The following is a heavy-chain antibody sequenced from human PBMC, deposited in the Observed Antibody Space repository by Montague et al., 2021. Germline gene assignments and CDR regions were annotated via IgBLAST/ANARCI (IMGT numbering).Heavy chain of an antibody. CDR3: VRRGRPMGLYHFDY. J-gene: IGHJ4*02. Sequence: SETLSLTCIVSSGSISSFSWAWIRQAPGKALEWIGHLYDSGDTYYNPSLHSRLTFSLDTSRNQFFLRLTSVTAADTAVYYCVRRGRPMGLYHFDYWGQGTLVTVSS. CDR2: LYDSGDT. D-gene: IGHD2-8*01. V-gene: IGHV4-59*03. CDR1: SGSISSFS.